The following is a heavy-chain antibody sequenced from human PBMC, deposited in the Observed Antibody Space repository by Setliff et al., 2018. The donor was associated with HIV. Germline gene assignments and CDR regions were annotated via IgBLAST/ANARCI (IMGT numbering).Heavy chain of an antibody. CDR2: IHPGDSNT. D-gene: IGHD1-20*01. Sequence: GESLKISCKGSGYSFTRYWIGWVRQMPGKGLEWMGIIHPGDSNTRYRPSFQGQVTISADKSISTAYLQWSSLKASDTAVYYCASSITVAAGRSHYYYAMDVWGQGTTVTVSS. V-gene: IGHV5-51*01. CDR1: GYSFTRYW. CDR3: ASSITVAAGRSHYYYAMDV. J-gene: IGHJ6*02.